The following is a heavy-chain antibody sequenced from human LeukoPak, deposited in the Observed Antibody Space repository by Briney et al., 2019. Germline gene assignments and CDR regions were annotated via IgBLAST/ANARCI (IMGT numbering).Heavy chain of an antibody. D-gene: IGHD2-2*02. J-gene: IGHJ4*02. CDR3: ARDGTYCSSTSCYIAY. Sequence: GGSLRLSCAASGFTFSIYSMNWVRQAPGKGLEWVSSISSSSSYIYYADSVEGRFTISRDNAKNSLYLQMNSLRAEDTAVYFCARDGTYCSSTSCYIAYWGQGTLVTVSS. V-gene: IGHV3-21*01. CDR1: GFTFSIYS. CDR2: ISSSSSYI.